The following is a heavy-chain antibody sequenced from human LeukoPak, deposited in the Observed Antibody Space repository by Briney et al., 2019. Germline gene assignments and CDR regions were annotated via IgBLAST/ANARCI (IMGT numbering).Heavy chain of an antibody. J-gene: IGHJ4*02. CDR3: ARRTSNPVGAIDY. CDR2: IIPILGIA. D-gene: IGHD1-26*01. V-gene: IGHV1-69*02. CDR1: GGTFSSYT. Sequence: SVKVSCKASGGTFSSYTISWVRQAPGQGLEWMGRIIPILGIANYAQKFQGRVTITADKSTSTAYMELSSLRSEDTAVYYCARRTSNPVGAIDYWGQGTLVTVSS.